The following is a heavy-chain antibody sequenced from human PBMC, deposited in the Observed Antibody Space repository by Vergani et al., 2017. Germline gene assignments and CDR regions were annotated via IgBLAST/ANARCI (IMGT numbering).Heavy chain of an antibody. V-gene: IGHV4-4*07. Sequence: QVQLQESGPGLVKPSETLSLTCTVSGGSISSYYWSWIRQPAGXGLEWIGRIYTSGSTNYNPSLKSRVTMSVDTSKNQFSLKLSSGTAADTAVYYCARVRGLKARQEPQKRYCSGGSCYSYYYYMDVWGKGTTVTVSS. J-gene: IGHJ6*03. CDR2: IYTSGST. CDR1: GGSISSYY. D-gene: IGHD2-15*01. CDR3: ARVRGLKARQEPQKRYCSGGSCYSYYYYMDV.